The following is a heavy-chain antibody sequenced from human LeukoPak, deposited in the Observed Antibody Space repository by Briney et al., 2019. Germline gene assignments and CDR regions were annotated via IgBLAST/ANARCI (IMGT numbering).Heavy chain of an antibody. CDR1: GYTFTSYG. CDR2: ISAYDGNT. Sequence: ASVKVSCKTSGYTFTSYGISWVRQAPGQGLEWMGWISAYDGNTDYAQKLQGRVTMTTDTSTSTAYMELRSLRSDDTAVYYCARAGGNYHGSGSYAFDIWGQGTMVTVSS. CDR3: ARAGGNYHGSGSYAFDI. D-gene: IGHD3-10*01. V-gene: IGHV1-18*01. J-gene: IGHJ3*02.